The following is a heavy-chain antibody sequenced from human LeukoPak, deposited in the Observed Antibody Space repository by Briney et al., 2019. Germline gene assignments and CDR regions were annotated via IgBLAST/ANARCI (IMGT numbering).Heavy chain of an antibody. Sequence: ASVKVSCKASGYTFTSYGISWVRQAPGQGLEWMGWISAYNGNTNYAQKLQGRVTMTTDTSTSTVYMELRSLRSDDTAVYYCARDRGYCSSTSCHQSDYWGQGTLVTVSS. D-gene: IGHD2-2*03. J-gene: IGHJ4*02. CDR1: GYTFTSYG. CDR2: ISAYNGNT. V-gene: IGHV1-18*01. CDR3: ARDRGYCSSTSCHQSDY.